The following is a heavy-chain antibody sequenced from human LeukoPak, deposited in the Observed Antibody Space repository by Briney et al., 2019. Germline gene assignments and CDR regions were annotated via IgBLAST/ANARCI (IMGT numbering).Heavy chain of an antibody. Sequence: ASVKVSCKAFGYTFTSYYMHWVRQAPGQGLEWMGIINPSGGSTSYAQKFQGGVTMTRDTSTSTVYMELSSLRSEDTAVYYCASGRITGWYYFDNWGQGTLVTVSS. J-gene: IGHJ4*02. V-gene: IGHV1-46*01. CDR3: ASGRITGWYYFDN. CDR2: INPSGGST. D-gene: IGHD3-16*01. CDR1: GYTFTSYY.